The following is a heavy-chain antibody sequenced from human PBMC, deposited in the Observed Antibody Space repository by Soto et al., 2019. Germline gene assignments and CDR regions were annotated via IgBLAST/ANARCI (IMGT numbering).Heavy chain of an antibody. V-gene: IGHV1-2*02. J-gene: IGHJ5*02. CDR2: INPNSGGT. D-gene: IGHD2-2*02. Sequence: GASVKVSCKASGYTFTGYYMHWVRQAPGQGLEWMGWINPNSGGTNYAQKFQGRVTMTRDTSISTAYMELSRLRSDDTAVYYCARVGVLPGIVVAPAAIAYWFDPWGQGNLVTVSS. CDR3: ARVGVLPGIVVAPAAIAYWFDP. CDR1: GYTFTGYY.